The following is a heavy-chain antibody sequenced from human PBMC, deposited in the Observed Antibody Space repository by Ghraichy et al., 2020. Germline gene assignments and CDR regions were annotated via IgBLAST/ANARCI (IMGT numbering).Heavy chain of an antibody. V-gene: IGHV3-53*01. J-gene: IGHJ5*02. CDR3: ARERITIFGVVSWFDP. CDR1: GFTVSSNY. D-gene: IGHD3-3*01. CDR2: IYSGGST. Sequence: GGSLRLSCAASGFTVSSNYMSWVRQAPGKGLECVSDIYSGGSTYYADSVKGRFTISRDNSKNTLYLQMNSLRAEDTAVYYCARERITIFGVVSWFDPWGQGTLVTVSS.